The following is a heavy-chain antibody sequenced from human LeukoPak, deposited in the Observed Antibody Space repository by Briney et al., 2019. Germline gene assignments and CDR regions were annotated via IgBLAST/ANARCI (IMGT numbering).Heavy chain of an antibody. V-gene: IGHV1-2*02. CDR2: INPNGGAT. D-gene: IGHD3-16*01. J-gene: IGHJ4*02. Sequence: ASVKVSCKASGYTFTSYGISWVRQAPGQGLEWMGWINPNGGATRYAQQFQGRVTLTCDTSIRTTYMELSSLKSDDTAVYYCARDERYSDADHHYPDLGYWGQGTLVTVSS. CDR1: GYTFTSYG. CDR3: ARDERYSDADHHYPDLGY.